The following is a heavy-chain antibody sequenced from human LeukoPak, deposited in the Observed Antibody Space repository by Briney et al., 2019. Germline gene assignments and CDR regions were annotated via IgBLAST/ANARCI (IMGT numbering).Heavy chain of an antibody. CDR3: ARPYPYYYDSSGYYYGYNWFDP. D-gene: IGHD3-22*01. CDR2: ISAYNGNT. CDR1: GYTFTSYG. Sequence: ASVKVSCKASGYTFTSYGISWVRQAPGQGLEWMGWISAYNGNTNYAQKLQGRVTMTTDTSTSTAYVELRSLRSDDTAVYYCARPYPYYYDSSGYYYGYNWFDPWGQGTLVTVSS. J-gene: IGHJ5*02. V-gene: IGHV1-18*01.